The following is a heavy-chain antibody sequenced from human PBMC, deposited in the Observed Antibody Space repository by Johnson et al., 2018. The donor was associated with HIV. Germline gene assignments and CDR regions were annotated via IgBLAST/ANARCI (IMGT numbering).Heavy chain of an antibody. V-gene: IGHV3-66*02. CDR2: IYSGGST. J-gene: IGHJ3*02. Sequence: VQLVESGGGVVRPGGSLRLSCAASGFTVSSNYMSWVRQAPGKGLEWVSVIYSGGSTYYADSVKGRFTISRDNSKNTLYLQMNSLRAEDTALYYCAGYSSSWYDAFDIWGQGTMVTVSS. CDR1: GFTVSSNY. CDR3: AGYSSSWYDAFDI. D-gene: IGHD6-13*01.